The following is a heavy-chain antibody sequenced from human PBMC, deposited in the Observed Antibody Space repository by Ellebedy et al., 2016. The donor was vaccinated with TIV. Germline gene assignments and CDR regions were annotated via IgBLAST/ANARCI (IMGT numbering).Heavy chain of an antibody. J-gene: IGHJ6*02. D-gene: IGHD6-6*01. CDR3: AEEGGSSRGASGMDV. CDR2: ISSDGSEK. Sequence: PGGSLRLSCAASEFTLNTYGMHWVRQTPDKGLEWVAFISSDGSEKYYVGSVKGRFTISRDISKNTLYLEMNSLRGDDTAVYYCAEEGGSSRGASGMDVWGQGSTVIASS. CDR1: EFTLNTYG. V-gene: IGHV3-30*18.